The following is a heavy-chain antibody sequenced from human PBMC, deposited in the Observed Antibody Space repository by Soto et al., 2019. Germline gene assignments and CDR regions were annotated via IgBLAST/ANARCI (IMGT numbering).Heavy chain of an antibody. CDR1: GGSISSYY. D-gene: IGHD2-2*01. CDR3: ARGVSPDTVVVPAAAVGMHV. Sequence: SETLSLTCTVSGGSISSYYWSWIRQPAGKGLEWIGRIYTSGSTNYNASLKSRGTMSVDTSKNQFSLKLSSVTAADTAVYYCARGVSPDTVVVPAAAVGMHVWAHGTTVTASS. V-gene: IGHV4-4*07. J-gene: IGHJ6*02. CDR2: IYTSGST.